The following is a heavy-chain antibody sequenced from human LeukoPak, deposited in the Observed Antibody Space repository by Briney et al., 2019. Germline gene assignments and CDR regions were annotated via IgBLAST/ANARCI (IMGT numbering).Heavy chain of an antibody. CDR1: GGSISSSNW. J-gene: IGHJ5*02. D-gene: IGHD5-18*01. Sequence: PSETLSLTCAVSGGSISSSNWWSWVRQPPGKGLEWIGEIYHSGSTNYNPSLKSRVTISYTSKNQFSLKLNSVTAADTAVYYCAKDNGGRGYNYGAFDPWGQGTLVTVSS. CDR2: IYHSGST. V-gene: IGHV4-4*02. CDR3: AKDNGGRGYNYGAFDP.